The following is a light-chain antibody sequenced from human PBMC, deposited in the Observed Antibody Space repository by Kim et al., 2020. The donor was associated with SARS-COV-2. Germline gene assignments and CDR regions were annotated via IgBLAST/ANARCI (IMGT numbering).Light chain of an antibody. CDR3: QQYNNWPPYT. V-gene: IGKV3-15*01. CDR2: SAS. J-gene: IGKJ2*01. CDR1: QSVSSN. Sequence: EIMMTQSPATLSVSPGERATLSCRASQSVSSNLVWYQQKPGQAPRLLIYSASTRATGIPARFSGSGSGTEFTLTISSLQSEDFAVYYCQQYNNWPPYTFGQGTKLEI.